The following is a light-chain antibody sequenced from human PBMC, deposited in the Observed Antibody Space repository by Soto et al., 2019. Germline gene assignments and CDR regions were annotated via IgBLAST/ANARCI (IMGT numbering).Light chain of an antibody. J-gene: IGLJ1*01. Sequence: QSVLTQPPSVSGAPGQRVTISCTGSSSNIGAGYDVHWYQQLPGTAPKLLIYGNTDRPSGVPDRFSGSKSGTSASLAITGLQADDEADYYCQSYDNSLTGLHVFGTGTKVTVL. CDR3: QSYDNSLTGLHV. V-gene: IGLV1-40*01. CDR2: GNT. CDR1: SSNIGAGYD.